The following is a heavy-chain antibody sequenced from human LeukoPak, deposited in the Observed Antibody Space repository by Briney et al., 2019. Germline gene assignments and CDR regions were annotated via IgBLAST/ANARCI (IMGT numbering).Heavy chain of an antibody. CDR3: AKALVVAATLGAFDI. CDR2: ISFSGGST. V-gene: IGHV3-23*01. D-gene: IGHD2-15*01. CDR1: GFTFSSYG. Sequence: GGSLRLSCAASGFTFSSYGMSWVRQAPGKGLEWVSTISFSGGSTYYADSVKGRFTISRDNSKNTLYLQMNSLRAEDTAVYYCAKALVVAATLGAFDIWGQGTMVTVSS. J-gene: IGHJ3*02.